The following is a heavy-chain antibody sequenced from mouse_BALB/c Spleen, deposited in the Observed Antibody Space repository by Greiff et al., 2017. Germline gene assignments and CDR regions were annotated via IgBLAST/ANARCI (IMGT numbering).Heavy chain of an antibody. D-gene: IGHD2-2*01. V-gene: IGHV6-6*02. CDR2: IRLKSNNYAT. CDR1: GFTFSNYW. Sequence: EVKLVESGGGLVQPGGSMKLSCVASGFTFSNYWMNWVRQSPEKGLEWVAEIRLKSNNYATHYAESVKGRFTISRDDSKSSVYLQMNNLRAEDTGIYYCTREGYDWYFDGWGAGTTVTVSS. CDR3: TREGYDWYFDG. J-gene: IGHJ1*01.